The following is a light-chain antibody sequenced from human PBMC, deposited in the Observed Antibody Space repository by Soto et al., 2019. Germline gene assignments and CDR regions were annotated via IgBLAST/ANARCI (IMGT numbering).Light chain of an antibody. Sequence: DIQMTQSPSTLSASVGDRVTVTCRASQSVSGWLAWYQQKPGQAPKLLIYDASALTSGVPSRFSGSGSGTKFTLTIGRLQPDDFATYYCQHYNSYPEAFGQGIRLEI. CDR2: DAS. V-gene: IGKV1-5*01. CDR3: QHYNSYPEA. CDR1: QSVSGW. J-gene: IGKJ5*01.